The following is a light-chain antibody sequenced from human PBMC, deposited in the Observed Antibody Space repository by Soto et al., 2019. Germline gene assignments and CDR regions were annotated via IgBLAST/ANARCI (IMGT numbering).Light chain of an antibody. Sequence: QSALTQPASVSGSPGQSITISCTGTSSVVGGYNYVSWYQQHPGKAPKLMIYDVTNRPSGVSNRFSGSKSGNTASLTISGLQAEDEADYYCSSYTSSTSFYFGTGTKVTVL. CDR1: SSVVGGYNY. V-gene: IGLV2-14*01. CDR3: SSYTSSTSFY. CDR2: DVT. J-gene: IGLJ1*01.